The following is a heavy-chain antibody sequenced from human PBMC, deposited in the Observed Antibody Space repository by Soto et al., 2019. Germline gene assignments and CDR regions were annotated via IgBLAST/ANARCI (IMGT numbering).Heavy chain of an antibody. Sequence: AGSLKLSGNGSRSSLTSYWIGWVRQMPGKGLEWMGIIYPGDSDTVCSPSFQGQVTSPADKSISTAYLQWSSLKASDSAMYYCAKHCSSTSCNWRYYSYGMDVWGQGTTVTVSS. CDR2: IYPGDSDT. CDR3: AKHCSSTSCNWRYYSYGMDV. J-gene: IGHJ6*02. D-gene: IGHD2-2*01. V-gene: IGHV5-51*01. CDR1: RSSLTSYW.